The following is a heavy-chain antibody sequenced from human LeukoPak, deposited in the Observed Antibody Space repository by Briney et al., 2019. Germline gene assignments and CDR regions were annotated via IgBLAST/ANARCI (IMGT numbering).Heavy chain of an antibody. CDR3: AKDRWAAISEASFDY. CDR2: VSGSGEST. V-gene: IGHV3-23*01. CDR1: GFFFTRYG. D-gene: IGHD3-9*01. J-gene: IGHJ4*02. Sequence: GGTLRLSCEACGFFFTRYGMSWVRQAPGKGLEWVSSVSGSGESTSYADAVKGRFTISRDNSKNTLYLQMNSLRAEDTAVYYCAKDRWAAISEASFDYWGQGTLVTVSS.